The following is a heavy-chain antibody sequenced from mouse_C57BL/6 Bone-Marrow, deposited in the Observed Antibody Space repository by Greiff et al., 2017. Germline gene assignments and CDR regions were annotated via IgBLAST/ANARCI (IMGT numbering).Heavy chain of an antibody. D-gene: IGHD1-1*01. CDR2: IDPENGDT. CDR3: TTNYYGSHAWVAY. V-gene: IGHV14-4*01. Sequence: VQLQQSGAELVRPGASVKLSCTASGFNITDYYMHWVKQRPAQGLEWIGWIDPENGDTEYASKFQGKATITADKSSNTAYLQLSSRTSEDTAVDYGTTNYYGSHAWVAYGGQGTLVTVSA. J-gene: IGHJ3*01. CDR1: GFNITDYY.